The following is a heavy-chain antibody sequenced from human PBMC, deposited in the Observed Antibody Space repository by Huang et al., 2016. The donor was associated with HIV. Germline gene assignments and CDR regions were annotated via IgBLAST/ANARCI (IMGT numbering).Heavy chain of an antibody. CDR2: INSDWGSS. Sequence: EVQLVESGGGLVQPGGSLRLSCAASGFTFSSYWSHWVRQAPGKGLVWVSRINSDWGSSGYADAVKGRFTISRDNAKNTLYLQMNRLRAEDTAVYYCVRDPRIQSWLNYFDYWGQGTLVSVSS. V-gene: IGHV3-74*01. D-gene: IGHD3-22*01. CDR3: VRDPRIQSWLNYFDY. CDR1: GFTFSSYW. J-gene: IGHJ4*02.